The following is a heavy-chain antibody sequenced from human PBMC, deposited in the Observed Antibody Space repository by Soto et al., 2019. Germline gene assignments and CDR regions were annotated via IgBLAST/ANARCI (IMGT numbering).Heavy chain of an antibody. V-gene: IGHV4-34*01. J-gene: IGHJ6*02. CDR3: ARGRGYYDFWSANRGYYYGMDV. CDR2: INHSGST. CDR1: GESFSGYY. D-gene: IGHD3-3*01. Sequence: PWETLSLTCAVYGESFSGYYWSWTRQPPGKGLEWIGEINHSGSTNYNPSLKSRVTISVDTSKNQFSLKLSSVTAADTAVYYCARGRGYYDFWSANRGYYYGMDVWGQGTTVTVSS.